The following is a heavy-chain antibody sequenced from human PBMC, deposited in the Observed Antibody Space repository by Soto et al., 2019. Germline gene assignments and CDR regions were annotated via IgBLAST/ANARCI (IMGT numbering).Heavy chain of an antibody. V-gene: IGHV3-48*01. D-gene: IGHD3-10*01. CDR1: GFTFSSYS. Sequence: EVQLVEAGGGLVQPGGSLRLSCAASGFTFSSYSMNWVRQAPGQGLEWVSYVSSSSSTIYYADSVKGRFTISRDNAKNSLYLQMNSLRAEDTAVYYCASRLWFGELFVYWGQGTLVTVSS. J-gene: IGHJ4*02. CDR2: VSSSSSTI. CDR3: ASRLWFGELFVY.